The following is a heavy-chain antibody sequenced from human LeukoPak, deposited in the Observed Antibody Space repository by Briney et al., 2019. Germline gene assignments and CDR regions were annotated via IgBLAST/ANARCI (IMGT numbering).Heavy chain of an antibody. CDR2: IDTFGNT. D-gene: IGHD1-26*01. J-gene: IGHJ6*02. CDR1: GLNLNIYD. V-gene: IGHV3-13*01. CDR3: IRIRTWEHQYGMDV. Sequence: GGSLSLSCAAPGLNLNIYDMHWDRQATGKGLEWVSAIDTFGNTYDASSVEGRFTISREDAMSSRYLQMNSLRDWDTAVYYCIRIRTWEHQYGMDVWGQGTTVTVSS.